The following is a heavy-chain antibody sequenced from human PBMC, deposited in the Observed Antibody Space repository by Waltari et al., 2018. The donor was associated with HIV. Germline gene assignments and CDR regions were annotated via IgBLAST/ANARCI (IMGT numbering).Heavy chain of an antibody. CDR3: ANSDGDYGGGTGAFDI. CDR1: EFLFDDYD. J-gene: IGHJ3*02. CDR2: MRCNGDTK. V-gene: IGHV3-9*01. Sequence: QMVQSGGGLAQPGKSLRLSCSASEFLFDDYDMHWVRQTPGKGLEWVSCMRCNGDTKTYAVPVKGRCVISRDNALSFLYLQMNRLRPEDTALYFGANSDGDYGGGTGAFDIWGQGTMVIVSS. D-gene: IGHD3-16*01.